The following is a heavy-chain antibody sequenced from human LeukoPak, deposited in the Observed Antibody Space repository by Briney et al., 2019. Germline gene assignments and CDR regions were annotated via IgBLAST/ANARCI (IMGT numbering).Heavy chain of an antibody. J-gene: IGHJ4*02. V-gene: IGHV4-4*02. CDR2: IYHSGST. CDR1: GGSISSSNW. Sequence: SETLSLTCAVSGGSISSSNWWSWVRPPPGKGLEWIGEIYHSGSTNYNPSLKSRVTISVDKSKNQFSLKLSSVTAADTAVYYCARGAGLWFGEQYYFDYWGQGTLVTVSS. CDR3: ARGAGLWFGEQYYFDY. D-gene: IGHD3-10*01.